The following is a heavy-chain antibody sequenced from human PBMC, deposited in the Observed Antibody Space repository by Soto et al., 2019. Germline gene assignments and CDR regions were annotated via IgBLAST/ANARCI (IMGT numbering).Heavy chain of an antibody. CDR2: IYYSGST. V-gene: IGHV4-31*03. Sequence: QVQLQESGPGLVKPSQTLSLTCTVSGGSISSGGYYWSWIRQHPGKGLEWIGYIYYSGSTYYNPSPKSRVXXAXDXXKNQFSLKLSSVTAADTAVYYCARAGGSGYYPFDYWGQGTLVTVSS. CDR3: ARAGGSGYYPFDY. J-gene: IGHJ4*02. D-gene: IGHD3-22*01. CDR1: GGSISSGGYY.